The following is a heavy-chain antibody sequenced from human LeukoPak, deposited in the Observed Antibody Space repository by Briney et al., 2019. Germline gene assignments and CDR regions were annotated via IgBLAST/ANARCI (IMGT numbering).Heavy chain of an antibody. CDR2: IYPGDSDT. J-gene: IGHJ3*02. V-gene: IGHV5-51*01. CDR3: ARRYYYGSGSYYKDAFDI. Sequence: PGESLKISCKGSGYSFTSYWIGWVRQMPGKGLEWMGIIYPGDSDTRYSPSFQGQVTLSADKSISTAYLQWSSLKASDTAMYCCARRYYYGSGSYYKDAFDIWGQGTVVTVSS. CDR1: GYSFTSYW. D-gene: IGHD3-10*01.